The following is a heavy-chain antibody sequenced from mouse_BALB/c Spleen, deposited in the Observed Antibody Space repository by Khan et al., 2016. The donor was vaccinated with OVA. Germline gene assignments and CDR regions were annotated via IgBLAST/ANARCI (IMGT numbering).Heavy chain of an antibody. CDR2: ISSGGSYT. Sequence: EVELVESGGGLVKPGESLKLSCAASGLTFSRYSMSWVRQTPEKRLEWVASISSGGSYTYYPANVKGRFTLSRDNANNTLYLHMSSLRSEDTAVYYCARHEDYYGSRPYFDYWGQGTTLTVSS. CDR1: GLTFSRYS. V-gene: IGHV5-9-3*01. D-gene: IGHD1-1*01. CDR3: ARHEDYYGSRPYFDY. J-gene: IGHJ2*01.